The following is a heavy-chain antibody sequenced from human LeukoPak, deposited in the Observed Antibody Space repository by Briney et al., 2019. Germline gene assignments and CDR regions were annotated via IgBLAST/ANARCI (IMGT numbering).Heavy chain of an antibody. Sequence: SVKVSCKASGGTLSSYVISWVRQAPGQGLEWMGRIIPILGIANYAQKFQGRVTITADKSTSTAYMELSSLRSEDTAVYYCARGITGFGSEKTYYFDYWGQGTLVTVSS. D-gene: IGHD3-10*01. CDR2: IIPILGIA. CDR3: ARGITGFGSEKTYYFDY. CDR1: GGTLSSYV. V-gene: IGHV1-69*04. J-gene: IGHJ4*02.